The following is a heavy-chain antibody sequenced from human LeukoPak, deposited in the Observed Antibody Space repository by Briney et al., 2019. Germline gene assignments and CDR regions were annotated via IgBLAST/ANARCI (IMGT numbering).Heavy chain of an antibody. D-gene: IGHD2-21*02. V-gene: IGHV5-51*01. CDR3: ARPSGGDLINWFDP. CDR2: INPGNSDI. Sequence: GESLKISCKGYGYNFNSHWIGWVRQMPGKGLEWMGIINPGNSDIKYSPSFQGQVTISADKSINTAYLQWSRLKASDTAMYYCARPSGGDLINWFDPWGQGTLVTVSS. CDR1: GYNFNSHW. J-gene: IGHJ5*02.